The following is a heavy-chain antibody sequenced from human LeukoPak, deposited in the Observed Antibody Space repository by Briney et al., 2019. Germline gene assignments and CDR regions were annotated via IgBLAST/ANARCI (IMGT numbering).Heavy chain of an antibody. V-gene: IGHV4-34*01. J-gene: IGHJ4*02. CDR2: INHSGST. CDR1: GGSFSGYY. CDR3: ADDFDY. Sequence: SETLSLTCAVYGGSFSGYYWSWIRQPPGKGLEWIGEINHSGSTNYNPPLKSRVTISVDTSKNQFSLKLSSVTAADTAVYYCADDFDYWGQGTLVTVSS.